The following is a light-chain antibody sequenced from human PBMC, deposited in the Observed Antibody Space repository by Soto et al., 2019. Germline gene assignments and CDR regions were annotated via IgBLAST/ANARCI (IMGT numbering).Light chain of an antibody. V-gene: IGKV3-15*01. CDR3: QQYNDWPLT. CDR2: SAS. J-gene: IGKJ4*01. CDR1: QSFSSD. Sequence: EIVMTQSPATLSVSPGERVTLSCRASQSFSSDLAWYQQKPGQAPRLLIYSASTRATGVPVRFSGTGSGTEFTLTIGSLQSEDFATYYCQQYNDWPLTFGGGTKVEIK.